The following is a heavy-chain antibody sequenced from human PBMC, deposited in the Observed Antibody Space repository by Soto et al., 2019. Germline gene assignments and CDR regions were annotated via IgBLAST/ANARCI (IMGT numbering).Heavy chain of an antibody. J-gene: IGHJ6*02. CDR1: GFSLSTSGVG. CDR3: AHXXXXXXXXXXXXXXXV. Sequence: QITLKESGPTLVKPTQTLTLTCTFSGFSLSTSGVGVGWIRQPPGKALEWLALIYWDDDKRYSPSLKSRLTITKDTSKNQVVLTMTNMDPVDTATYYCAHXXXXXXXXXXXXXXXVXGQGTTVTVSS. CDR2: IYWDDDK. V-gene: IGHV2-5*02.